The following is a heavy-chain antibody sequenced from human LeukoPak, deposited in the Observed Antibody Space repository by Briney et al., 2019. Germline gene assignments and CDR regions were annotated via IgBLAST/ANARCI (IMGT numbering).Heavy chain of an antibody. CDR3: ARALYGDYENYFDY. D-gene: IGHD4-17*01. Sequence: GRSLRLSCADSGFTFSSYAMHWVRQAPGKGLEWVAVISYDGSNKYYADSVKGRFTISRDNSKNTLYLQMNSLRAEDTAVYYCARALYGDYENYFDYWGQGTLVTVSS. V-gene: IGHV3-30*04. CDR2: ISYDGSNK. CDR1: GFTFSSYA. J-gene: IGHJ4*02.